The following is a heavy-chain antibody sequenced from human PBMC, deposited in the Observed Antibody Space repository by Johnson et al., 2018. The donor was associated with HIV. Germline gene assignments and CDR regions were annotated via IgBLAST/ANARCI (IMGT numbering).Heavy chain of an antibody. D-gene: IGHD6-19*01. CDR1: GFTFSSYA. V-gene: IGHV3-30*04. Sequence: QVQLVESGGGVVQPGRSLRLSCAASGFTFSSYAMHWVRQAPGKGLEWVAVISYDGSNKYYADSVKGRFTISRDNSKNTLYLQMNSLRAEDTAVYYCARGRAVAGTRAFERGGQGTKVTVSS. J-gene: IGHJ6*02. CDR3: ARGRAVAGTRAFER. CDR2: ISYDGSNK.